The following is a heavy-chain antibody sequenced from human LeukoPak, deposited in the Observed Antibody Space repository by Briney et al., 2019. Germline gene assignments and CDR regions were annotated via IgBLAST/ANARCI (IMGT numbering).Heavy chain of an antibody. CDR1: GYTFTSYA. Sequence: GASVKVSCKASGYTFTSYAMHWVRQAPGQRLEWMGWINAGNGNTKHSQKFQGRVTITRDTSASTAYMELSSLRSEDTAVYYCARNGWQQPFDYWGQGTLVTVSS. CDR3: ARNGWQQPFDY. D-gene: IGHD6-13*01. CDR2: INAGNGNT. V-gene: IGHV1-3*01. J-gene: IGHJ4*02.